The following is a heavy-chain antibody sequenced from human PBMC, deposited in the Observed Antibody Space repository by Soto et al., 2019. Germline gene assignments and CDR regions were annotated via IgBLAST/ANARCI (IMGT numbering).Heavy chain of an antibody. Sequence: SETLSLTCTVSGGSISSGDYYWSWIRQPPGKGLEWIGYIYYSGSTYYNPSLKSRVTISVDTSKNQFSLELSSVTAADTAVYYCARGERITMVRGVAPRWFDPWGQGTLVTVSS. CDR2: IYYSGST. D-gene: IGHD3-10*01. CDR3: ARGERITMVRGVAPRWFDP. J-gene: IGHJ5*02. CDR1: GGSISSGDYY. V-gene: IGHV4-30-4*01.